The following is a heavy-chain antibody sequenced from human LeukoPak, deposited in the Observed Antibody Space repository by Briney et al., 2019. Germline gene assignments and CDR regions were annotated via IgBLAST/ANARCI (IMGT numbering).Heavy chain of an antibody. J-gene: IGHJ4*02. D-gene: IGHD6-13*01. Sequence: GGSLRLSCAASGFTFSSYTMNWVRQARGKGLEWVSSISSSSNYIYYADSVKGRFTISRDNAKNSLYLQMNSLRAEDTAVYYCARESSEAAADDYWGQGTLVTVSP. V-gene: IGHV3-21*01. CDR3: ARESSEAAADDY. CDR1: GFTFSSYT. CDR2: ISSSSNYI.